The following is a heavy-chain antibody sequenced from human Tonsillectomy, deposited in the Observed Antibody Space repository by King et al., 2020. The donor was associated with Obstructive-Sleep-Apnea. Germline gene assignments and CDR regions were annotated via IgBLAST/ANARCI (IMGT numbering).Heavy chain of an antibody. CDR2: IRYDGSNK. J-gene: IGHJ4*02. CDR3: AKDRDLITMVRGVPFDY. Sequence: AQLVQSGGGVVQPGGSLRLSCAASGFTFSSYGMHWVRQAPGKGLEWVAFIRYDGSNKYYADSVKGRFTISRDNSKNTMYLQMNSLSAEDTAGYYCAKDRDLITMVRGVPFDYWGQGTLVTVSS. D-gene: IGHD3-10*01. CDR1: GFTFSSYG. V-gene: IGHV3-30*02.